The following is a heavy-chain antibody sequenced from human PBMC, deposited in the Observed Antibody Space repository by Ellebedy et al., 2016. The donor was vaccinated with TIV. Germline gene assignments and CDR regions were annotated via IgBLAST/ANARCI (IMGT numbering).Heavy chain of an antibody. J-gene: IGHJ4*02. CDR3: ASGRLDYEY. CDR2: IKEDGNVK. CDR1: VGSFSGYY. Sequence: ETLSLXXAVYVGSFSGYYWSWIRQPPGKGLEWVANIKEDGNVKYYVDSLKGRFTISRDNAKNSMYLQMNSLRAEDTAVYYCASGRLDYEYWGQGTLVTVSS. V-gene: IGHV3-7*01.